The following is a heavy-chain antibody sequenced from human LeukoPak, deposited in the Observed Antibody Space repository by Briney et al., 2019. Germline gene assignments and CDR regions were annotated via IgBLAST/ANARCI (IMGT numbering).Heavy chain of an antibody. CDR3: ARADDSSGYYFDY. D-gene: IGHD3-22*01. CDR1: GGSISSYY. Sequence: SETLSLTCTASGGSISSYYWSWIRQPPGKGLEWIGYIYYSGSTNYNPSLKSRVTISVDTSKNQFSLKLSSVTAADTAVYYCARADDSSGYYFDYWGQGTLVTVSS. V-gene: IGHV4-59*01. J-gene: IGHJ4*02. CDR2: IYYSGST.